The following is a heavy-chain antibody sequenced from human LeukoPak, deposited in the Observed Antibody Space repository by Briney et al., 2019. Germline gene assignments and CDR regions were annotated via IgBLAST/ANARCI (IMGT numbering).Heavy chain of an antibody. CDR3: VKDWRDESNCGGDCLQY. J-gene: IGHJ4*02. V-gene: IGHV3-23*01. Sequence: GGSLRLSCVASGFTFRAYPMTWVRQAPGKGLDWVSSISVSGGGTYYADSVRGRFTISRDNSKNTLYLHMNSLRAEDTAVYYCVKDWRDESNCGGDCLQYWGQGTPVTVSS. CDR2: ISVSGGGT. D-gene: IGHD2-21*02. CDR1: GFTFRAYP.